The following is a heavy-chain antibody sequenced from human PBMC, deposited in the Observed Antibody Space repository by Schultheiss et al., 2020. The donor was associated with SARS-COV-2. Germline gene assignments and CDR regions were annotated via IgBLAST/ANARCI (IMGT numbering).Heavy chain of an antibody. J-gene: IGHJ6*02. Sequence: GGSLRLSCAASGFTFSDYYMSWIRQAPGKGLEWVSYISSSGSTIYYADSVKGRFTISRDNSKNTLYLQMNSLRAEDTAVYYCAREDIVLMVYAIEGASMDVWGQGTTVTVSS. CDR2: ISSSGSTI. CDR1: GFTFSDYY. D-gene: IGHD2-8*01. CDR3: AREDIVLMVYAIEGASMDV. V-gene: IGHV3-11*04.